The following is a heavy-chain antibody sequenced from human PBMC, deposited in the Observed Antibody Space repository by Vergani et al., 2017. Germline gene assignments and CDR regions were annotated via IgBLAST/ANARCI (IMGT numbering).Heavy chain of an antibody. J-gene: IGHJ3*02. CDR1: GFTFSSYA. CDR2: ISYDGSNK. Sequence: QVQLVESGGGVVQPGRSLRLSCAASGFTFSSYAMHWVRQAPGKGLEWVAVISYDGSNKYYADSVKGRFTISRDNSKNTLYLQMNSLGAEDTAVYYCAGTTAWVGELQGAFDIWGQGTMVTVSS. D-gene: IGHD3-10*01. CDR3: AGTTAWVGELQGAFDI. V-gene: IGHV3-30*04.